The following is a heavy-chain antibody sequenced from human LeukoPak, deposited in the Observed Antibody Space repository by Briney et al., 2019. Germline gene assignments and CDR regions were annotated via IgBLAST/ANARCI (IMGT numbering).Heavy chain of an antibody. CDR3: AKGSGRQAFDY. D-gene: IGHD3-10*01. J-gene: IGHJ4*02. CDR2: ISGSGGNT. Sequence: GGSLRLSCAVSGLTFSGYAMSWVRQAPGKGLEWVSVISGSGGNTYYADSVKGRFTISRDNSKNTLYLQMNSLRAEDTAVYYCAKGSGRQAFDYWGQGTLVTVSS. V-gene: IGHV3-23*01. CDR1: GLTFSGYA.